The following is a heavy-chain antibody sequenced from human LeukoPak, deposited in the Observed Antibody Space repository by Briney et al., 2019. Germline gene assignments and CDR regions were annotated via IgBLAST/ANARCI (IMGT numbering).Heavy chain of an antibody. CDR1: GYTFTSYG. Sequence: ASVKVSCKASGYTFTSYGISWVRQAPGQGLEWMGWISAYNGNTNYAQKLQGRVTMTTDTSTSTAYMELRSLRSDDTAVYYCARDLGGSYRPNWFDPWGQGTLVTVSS. J-gene: IGHJ5*02. V-gene: IGHV1-18*01. D-gene: IGHD1-26*01. CDR3: ARDLGGSYRPNWFDP. CDR2: ISAYNGNT.